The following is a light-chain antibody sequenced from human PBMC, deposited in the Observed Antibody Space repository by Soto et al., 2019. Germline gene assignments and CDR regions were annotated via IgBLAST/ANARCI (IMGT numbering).Light chain of an antibody. Sequence: QSVLTQPASVSGSPGQSITISCAGTSSDVGGYNFVSWYQHHPGKVPKLMIYDVSNRPSGVSNRFSGSKSGNTASLTISGLQADDQADYYCSSYTSSSTLVFGGGTKVTVL. CDR3: SSYTSSSTLV. J-gene: IGLJ2*01. CDR1: SSDVGGYNF. CDR2: DVS. V-gene: IGLV2-14*03.